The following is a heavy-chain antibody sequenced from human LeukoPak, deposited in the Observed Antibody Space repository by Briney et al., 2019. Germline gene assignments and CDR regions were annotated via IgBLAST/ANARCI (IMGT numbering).Heavy chain of an antibody. CDR1: GFTFSSYW. V-gene: IGHV3-7*05. D-gene: IGHD2/OR15-2a*01. CDR3: ARDSYYSSDY. CDR2: IKHGGSDK. Sequence: GGSLRLSCAASGFTFSSYWMSWVRQAPGKGLEWVANIKHGGSDKYYVASVKGRFTISRDNAKNSLYLQMDSLRAEDTAVYYCARDSYYSSDYWGQGTLVTVSS. J-gene: IGHJ4*02.